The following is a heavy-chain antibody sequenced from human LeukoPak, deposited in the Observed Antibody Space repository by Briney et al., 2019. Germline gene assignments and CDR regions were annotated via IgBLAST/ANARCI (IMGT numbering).Heavy chain of an antibody. Sequence: SETLSLTCAVYGGSFSGYYWSWIRQPPGKGLEWIGEINHSGSTNYNPSLKSRVTISVDTSKNQFSLKLSSVTAADTAVYYCARDGYSSGWYFYYGMDVWGQGTTVTVSS. J-gene: IGHJ6*02. CDR2: INHSGST. CDR3: ARDGYSSGWYFYYGMDV. V-gene: IGHV4-34*01. D-gene: IGHD6-19*01. CDR1: GGSFSGYY.